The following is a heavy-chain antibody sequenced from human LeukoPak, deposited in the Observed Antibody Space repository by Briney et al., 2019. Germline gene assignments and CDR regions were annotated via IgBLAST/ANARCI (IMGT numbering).Heavy chain of an antibody. CDR3: ARGPSGYHNT. Sequence: PGGSLRLSCAASGFTFSDYWIHWVRQAPGKGLVWVSRISSDGSTTNYADSVKGRFTISRDNVKNTLYLQMNSLRAEDTAVYYCARGPSGYHNTGGQGTLVTVSS. CDR2: ISSDGSTT. J-gene: IGHJ4*02. V-gene: IGHV3-74*01. CDR1: GFTFSDYW. D-gene: IGHD5-12*01.